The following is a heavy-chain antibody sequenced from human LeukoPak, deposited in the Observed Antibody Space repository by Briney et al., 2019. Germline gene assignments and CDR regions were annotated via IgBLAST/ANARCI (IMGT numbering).Heavy chain of an antibody. J-gene: IGHJ3*02. V-gene: IGHV4-59*11. CDR1: GGSFTTHY. CDR3: ARDRCAMCAFDI. D-gene: IGHD5-24*01. Sequence: PSETLSLTCTVSGGSFTTHYWSWIRQPPGKGLEWIGYISYIGSTNYNPSLTSRVTMSVDTSKNQFSLKLTSVTAADTAVYYCARDRCAMCAFDIWGQGTMVTVSS. CDR2: ISYIGST.